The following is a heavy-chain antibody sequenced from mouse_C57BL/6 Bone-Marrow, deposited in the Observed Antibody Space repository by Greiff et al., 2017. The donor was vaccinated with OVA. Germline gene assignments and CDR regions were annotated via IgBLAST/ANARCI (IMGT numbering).Heavy chain of an antibody. CDR2: ISNLAYSI. D-gene: IGHD1-1*01. V-gene: IGHV5-15*04. CDR3: ARRYYGSSYWYFDV. CDR1: GFTFSDYG. J-gene: IGHJ1*03. Sequence: DVKLVESGGGLVQPGGSLKLSCAASGFTFSDYGMAWVRQAPRKGPEWVAFISNLAYSIYYADTVTGRFTISRENAKNTLYLEMSSLRSEDTAMYYCARRYYGSSYWYFDVWGTGTTVTVSS.